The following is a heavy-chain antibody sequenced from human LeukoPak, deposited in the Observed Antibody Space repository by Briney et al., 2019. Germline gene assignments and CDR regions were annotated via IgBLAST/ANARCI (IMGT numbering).Heavy chain of an antibody. J-gene: IGHJ4*02. CDR3: ASVTMVRGAIYYFDY. V-gene: IGHV4-59*01. Sequence: PSETLSLTCTVSGGSISSYYWSWIRQPPGKGLEWIGYIYYSGSTNYNPSLKSRVTISVDTSKNQFSLKLSSVTAADTAVYYCASVTMVRGAIYYFDYWGQGTLVTVSS. CDR2: IYYSGST. CDR1: GGSISSYY. D-gene: IGHD3-10*01.